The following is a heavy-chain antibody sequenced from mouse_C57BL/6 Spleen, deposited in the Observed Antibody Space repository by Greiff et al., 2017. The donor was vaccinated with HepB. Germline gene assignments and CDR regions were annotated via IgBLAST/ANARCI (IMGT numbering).Heavy chain of an antibody. CDR1: GYAFSSSW. CDR2: MYPGDGDT. CDR3: ARLYYFDY. V-gene: IGHV1-82*01. Sequence: QVQLKQSGPELVKPGASVKISCKASGYAFSSSWMNWVKQRPGKGLEWIGRMYPGDGDTNYNGKFKGKATLTADKSSSTAYMQLSSLTSEDSAVYFCARLYYFDYWGQGTTLTVSS. J-gene: IGHJ2*01.